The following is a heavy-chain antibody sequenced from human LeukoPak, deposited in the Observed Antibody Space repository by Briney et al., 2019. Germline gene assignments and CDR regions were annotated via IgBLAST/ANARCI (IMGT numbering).Heavy chain of an antibody. CDR1: GYTFTSYG. CDR2: ISAYNGNT. J-gene: IGHJ5*02. V-gene: IGHV1-18*01. CDR3: ARDNSVGDIAWWFDP. Sequence: ASVKVSCKASGYTFTSYGISWVRQAPGQGLEWMGLISAYNGNTNYAQKLQGRVTMTTDTSTSTAYMELRSLRSEDTAVYYCARDNSVGDIAWWFDPWGQGTLVTVSS. D-gene: IGHD3-16*02.